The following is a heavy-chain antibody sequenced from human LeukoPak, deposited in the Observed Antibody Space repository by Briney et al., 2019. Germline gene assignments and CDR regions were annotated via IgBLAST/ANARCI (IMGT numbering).Heavy chain of an antibody. CDR3: TREMYDSGGYRVSYFDY. CDR1: GFTFSRYW. D-gene: IGHD3-22*01. J-gene: IGHJ4*02. V-gene: IGHV3-7*03. Sequence: PGGSLRLSCAASGFTFSRYWMSWVRQAPGKGLEWVANIKKDGSEKYYVDSVKGRFTISRDNAKKSLYLQMNSLRAEDTAIYYCTREMYDSGGYRVSYFDYWGQGTLVTVSS. CDR2: IKKDGSEK.